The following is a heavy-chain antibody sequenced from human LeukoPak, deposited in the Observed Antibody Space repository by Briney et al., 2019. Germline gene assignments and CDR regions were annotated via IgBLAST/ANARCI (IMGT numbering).Heavy chain of an antibody. D-gene: IGHD5-12*01. CDR3: ARDAKGAPEWLRVFDY. Sequence: PSETLSLTCTVSGGSISSYYWSWIRQPPGKGLEWIGYIYYSGSTNYNPSLKSRVTISVDTSKNQFSLKLSSVTAADTAVYYCARDAKGAPEWLRVFDYWGQGTLVTVSS. CDR2: IYYSGST. CDR1: GGSISSYY. J-gene: IGHJ4*02. V-gene: IGHV4-59*12.